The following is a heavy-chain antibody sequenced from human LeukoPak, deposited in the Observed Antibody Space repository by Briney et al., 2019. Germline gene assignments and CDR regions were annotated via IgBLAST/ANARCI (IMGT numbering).Heavy chain of an antibody. J-gene: IGHJ4*02. Sequence: GGSLRLSCAASGFTFSSYSMNWVRQAPGKGLEWVSSISSSSSYIYYADSVKGRFTISRDNAKNSLYLQMNSLRAEDTAVYYCARIVVVLAAMGFDYWGQGTLVTVSS. V-gene: IGHV3-21*01. CDR3: ARIVVVLAAMGFDY. CDR2: ISSSSSYI. D-gene: IGHD2-2*01. CDR1: GFTFSSYS.